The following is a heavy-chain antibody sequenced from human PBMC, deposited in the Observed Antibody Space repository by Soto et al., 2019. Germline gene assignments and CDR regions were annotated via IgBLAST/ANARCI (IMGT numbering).Heavy chain of an antibody. CDR2: IIPIFGTA. V-gene: IGHV1-69*06. CDR1: GGTFSSYA. J-gene: IGHJ5*02. Sequence: QVQLVQSGAEVKKPGSSVKVSCKASGGTFSSYAISWVRQAPGQGLEWMGGIIPIFGTANYAQKFQGRVTMTTDTSTSTAYMELRSLRSDDTAVYYCARVSRTYYDFWSGYYEGWFDPWGQGTLVTVSS. CDR3: ARVSRTYYDFWSGYYEGWFDP. D-gene: IGHD3-3*01.